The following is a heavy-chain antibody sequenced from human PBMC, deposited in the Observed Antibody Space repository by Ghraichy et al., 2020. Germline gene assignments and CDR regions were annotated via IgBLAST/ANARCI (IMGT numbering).Heavy chain of an antibody. CDR3: ASLPAANYYYYYMDV. D-gene: IGHD2-2*01. CDR1: GFTFSSYW. V-gene: IGHV3-74*01. CDR2: INSDGSST. J-gene: IGHJ6*03. Sequence: LSLTCAASGFTFSSYWMHWVRQAPGKGLVWVSRINSDGSSTSYADSVKGRFTISRDNAKNTLYLQMNSLRAEDTAVYYCASLPAANYYYYYMDVWGKGTTVTVSS.